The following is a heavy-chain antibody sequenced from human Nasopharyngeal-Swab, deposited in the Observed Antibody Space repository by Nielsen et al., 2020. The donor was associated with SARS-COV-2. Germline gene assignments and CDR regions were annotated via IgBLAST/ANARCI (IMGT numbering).Heavy chain of an antibody. Sequence: GESLKISCTASGFTFGDYAMSWFRQAQGKGLEWVGFIRSKAYGGTTEYAASVKGRFTISRDDSKSIAYLQMNSLKTEDTAVYYCTRAEDYYDSSGYYYYYYYMDVWGKGTTVTVSS. V-gene: IGHV3-49*03. CDR3: TRAEDYYDSSGYYYYYYYMDV. J-gene: IGHJ6*03. CDR1: GFTFGDYA. CDR2: IRSKAYGGTT. D-gene: IGHD3-22*01.